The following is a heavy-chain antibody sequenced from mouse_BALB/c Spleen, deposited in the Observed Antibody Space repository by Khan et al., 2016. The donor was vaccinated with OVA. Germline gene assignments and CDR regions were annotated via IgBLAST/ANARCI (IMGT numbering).Heavy chain of an antibody. D-gene: IGHD1-1*02. CDR2: INTYTGEP. CDR1: GYTFTNYG. V-gene: IGHV9-3-1*01. CDR3: ASGGYWYFEV. Sequence: QIQLVLSGPELKKPGETVKISCKASGYTFTNYGMNWVKQAPGKGLKWMGWINTYTGEPTYADDFKGRFAYSLETSASTAYLQINNLKNEDTATYFCASGGYWYFEVWGAGTTVTVSS. J-gene: IGHJ1*01.